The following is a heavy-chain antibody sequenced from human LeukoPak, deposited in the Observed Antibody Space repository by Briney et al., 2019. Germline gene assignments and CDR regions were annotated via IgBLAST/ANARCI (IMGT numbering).Heavy chain of an antibody. J-gene: IGHJ3*02. CDR2: ISYDGSNK. D-gene: IGHD6-13*01. Sequence: GGSLRLSCAASGFTFSSYGMHWVRQAPGKGLEWVAVISYDGSNKYYADSVKGRSTISRDNSKNTLYLQMNSLRAEDTAVYYCAKGQDLAAAANAFDIWGQGTMVTVSS. CDR3: AKGQDLAAAANAFDI. V-gene: IGHV3-30*18. CDR1: GFTFSSYG.